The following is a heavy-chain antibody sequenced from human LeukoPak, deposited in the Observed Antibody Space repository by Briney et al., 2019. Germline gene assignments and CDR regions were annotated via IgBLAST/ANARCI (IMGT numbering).Heavy chain of an antibody. Sequence: SETLSLTCIVSGDSIATGGYYWGWIRQFPGKGLEWLGYIYHTGSAIYNPSLKSRLSMSVDSSKTQFSLHLNSVTAADTAVYFCARGGVVVTALRFDYWGQGALVTVSS. CDR3: ARGGVVVTALRFDY. D-gene: IGHD2-21*02. V-gene: IGHV4-31*02. J-gene: IGHJ4*02. CDR1: GDSIATGGYY. CDR2: IYHTGSA.